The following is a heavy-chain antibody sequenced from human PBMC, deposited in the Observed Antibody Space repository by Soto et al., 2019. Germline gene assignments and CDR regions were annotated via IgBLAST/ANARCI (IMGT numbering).Heavy chain of an antibody. CDR2: IYHSGSS. V-gene: IGHV4-30-2*01. CDR3: ASRPRASGFDP. D-gene: IGHD6-6*01. J-gene: IGHJ5*02. Sequence: QLQLQESGSGLVKPSQTLSLTCAVSGGSISSGGYSWIWIRQPPGKGLEWIGYIYHSGSSYYSPSFKIRVTISVERSKNQFSLKLSSGTAADTAVYYCASRPRASGFDPWGQGTLVTVSS. CDR1: GGSISSGGYS.